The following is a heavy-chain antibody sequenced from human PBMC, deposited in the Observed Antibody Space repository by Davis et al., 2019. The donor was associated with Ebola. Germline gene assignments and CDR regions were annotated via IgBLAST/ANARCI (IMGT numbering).Heavy chain of an antibody. CDR3: AKGGGLGEIWLDP. CDR2: IIPSFPVS. Sequence: SVKVSCKSSGGAFITYRISWVRQAPGQGLEWMGRIIPSFPVSTYSQKFQGRLMITADESTSTVYMELSSLGYDDTAIYYCAKGGGLGEIWLDPWGQGTLVTVSS. D-gene: IGHD3-16*01. CDR1: GGAFITYR. V-gene: IGHV1-69*13. J-gene: IGHJ5*02.